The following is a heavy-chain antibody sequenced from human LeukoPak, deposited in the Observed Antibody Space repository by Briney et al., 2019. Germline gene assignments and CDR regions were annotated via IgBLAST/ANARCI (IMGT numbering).Heavy chain of an antibody. D-gene: IGHD5-12*01. J-gene: IGHJ6*02. CDR1: GGSISSSSYY. CDR3: ARGAGYSGEIYGMDV. Sequence: SETLSLTCTVSGGSISSSSYYWGWIRQPPGKGLEWIGSIYYSGSTYYNPSLKSRVTISVDTSKNQFSLKLSSVTAADTAVYYCARGAGYSGEIYGMDVWGQGTTVTVSS. CDR2: IYYSGST. V-gene: IGHV4-39*01.